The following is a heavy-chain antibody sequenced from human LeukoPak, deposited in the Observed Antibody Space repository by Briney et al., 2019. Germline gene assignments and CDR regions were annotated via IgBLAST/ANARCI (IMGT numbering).Heavy chain of an antibody. D-gene: IGHD3-10*01. CDR3: VTGPLDY. V-gene: IGHV3-7*01. Sequence: GRSLRLSCAASGFTFSNYWMHWVRQAPGKGLEWVANIQQDGSEQYYVDSVKGRFTISRDNAKNSLYLQMNSLRAGDTAVYYCVTGPLDYWGKGTLVTVSS. CDR2: IQQDGSEQ. CDR1: GFTFSNYW. J-gene: IGHJ4*02.